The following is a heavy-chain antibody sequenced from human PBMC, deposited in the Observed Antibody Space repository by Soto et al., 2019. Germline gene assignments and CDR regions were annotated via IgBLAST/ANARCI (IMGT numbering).Heavy chain of an antibody. J-gene: IGHJ4*02. CDR2: VVHRGTT. Sequence: QVQLQESGPGLVKPSGTLSLTCAVSGASISDNNWWSWVRQPPGKGLEWIGEVVHRGTTNHNPSLRSRVTISMDKSKNQISLMLSSVTAADSAVYYCARHIGVTGTRGFDYWGQGTLVTVSS. CDR1: GASISDNNW. V-gene: IGHV4-4*02. CDR3: ARHIGVTGTRGFDY. D-gene: IGHD6-19*01.